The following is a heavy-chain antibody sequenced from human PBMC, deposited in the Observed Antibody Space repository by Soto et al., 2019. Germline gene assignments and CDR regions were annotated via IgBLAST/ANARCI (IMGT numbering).Heavy chain of an antibody. D-gene: IGHD1-20*01. CDR3: ARSIRGPRRFNGMDV. CDR1: GFSLTSPGMC. V-gene: IGHV2-70*13. Sequence: ESGPTLVKPTETLTLTCTFSGFSLTSPGMCVSWMRQPPGKALEWLALIERDDDDKYYSTSLKTRLTISKDTRKNQVVLTMANMDPADTGTYYCARSIRGPRRFNGMDVWGQGTTVTVSS. CDR2: IERDDDDK. J-gene: IGHJ6*02.